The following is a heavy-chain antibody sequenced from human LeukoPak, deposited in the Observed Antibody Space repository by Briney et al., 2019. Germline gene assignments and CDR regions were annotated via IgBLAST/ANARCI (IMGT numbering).Heavy chain of an antibody. CDR1: GFTFSSYW. J-gene: IGHJ5*02. D-gene: IGHD3-10*01. CDR2: IKQDGSEK. V-gene: IGHV3-7*04. CDR3: ARGFRGANWFDP. Sequence: GGSLRLSCAASGFTFSSYWMTWVRQAPGRGLEWVANIKQDGSEKYYVGSVKGRFTISRDNANNSLYLQMNSLRGEDTALYYCARGFRGANWFDPWGQGTLVTVSS.